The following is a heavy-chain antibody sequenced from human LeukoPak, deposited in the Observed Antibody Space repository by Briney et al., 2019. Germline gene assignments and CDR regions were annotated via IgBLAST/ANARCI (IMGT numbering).Heavy chain of an antibody. J-gene: IGHJ4*02. CDR1: GGTFSSYA. D-gene: IGHD3-22*01. CDR3: AVLGYYYDSSGTYFDY. V-gene: IGHV1-69*06. CDR2: IIPIFGTA. Sequence: SVKVSCKASGGTFSSYAISWVRQAPGQGLEWMGGIIPIFGTANYAQKYQGRVTITADKSTSTAYMELSSLRSEDTAVYYCAVLGYYYDSSGTYFDYWGQGTLVTVSS.